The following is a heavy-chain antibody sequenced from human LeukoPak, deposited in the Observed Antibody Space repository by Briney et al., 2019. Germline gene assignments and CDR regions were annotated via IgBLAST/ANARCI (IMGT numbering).Heavy chain of an antibody. V-gene: IGHV3-7*01. D-gene: IGHD3-10*01. Sequence: GSLRLSCAASGFSFTTYWMSWVRQAPGKGLEWVANINQDGTEKYYVDSVKGRFTISRDNAKNSLYLQMNSLRVEDTAVYYCAKLAKYFYGSETYYFFEHWGQGTPVTASS. CDR1: GFSFTTYW. CDR3: AKLAKYFYGSETYYFFEH. CDR2: INQDGTEK. J-gene: IGHJ4*02.